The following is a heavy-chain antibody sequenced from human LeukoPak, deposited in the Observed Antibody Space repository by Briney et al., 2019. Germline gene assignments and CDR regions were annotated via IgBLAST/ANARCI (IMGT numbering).Heavy chain of an antibody. V-gene: IGHV3-30*18. CDR2: ISYDGSNK. J-gene: IGHJ4*02. CDR3: AKDSWGEQQLNPHFDY. CDR1: GFTLSSYG. D-gene: IGHD6-13*01. Sequence: GGSLRLSCAASGFTLSSYGVHWVRQAPGKGLEWVAVISYDGSNKYYADSVKGRFTISRDNSKNTLYLQMNSLRAEDTAVYYCAKDSWGEQQLNPHFDYWGQGTLVTVSS.